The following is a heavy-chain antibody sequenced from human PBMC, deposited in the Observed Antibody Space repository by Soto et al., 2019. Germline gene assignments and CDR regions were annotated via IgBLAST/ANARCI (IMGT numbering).Heavy chain of an antibody. CDR2: INAGNGNT. Sequence: QVQLVQSGAEEKKPGASVKVSCKASGYTFTSYAMHWVRQAPGQRLEWMGWINAGNGNTKYSQKFQGRVTITRDTSTSTAYMELSSLRSEDTAVYYCARGITLPTPLDYWGQGTLVTVSS. J-gene: IGHJ4*02. CDR3: ARGITLPTPLDY. V-gene: IGHV1-3*05. D-gene: IGHD1-20*01. CDR1: GYTFTSYA.